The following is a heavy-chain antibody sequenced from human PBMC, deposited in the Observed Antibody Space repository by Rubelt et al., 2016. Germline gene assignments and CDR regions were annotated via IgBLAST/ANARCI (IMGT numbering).Heavy chain of an antibody. CDR2: FDPEDGET. CDR3: ARGSWFRGAFDI. V-gene: IGHV1-24*01. Sequence: QVQLVQSGAEVKKPGASVKVSCKVSGYTLTELSMHWVRQAPGKGLEWMGGFDPEDGETIYAQKFQGRVTMTEDTATDTAYMERSRLRSDDTAVYYCARGSWFRGAFDIWGQGTMVTVSS. D-gene: IGHD6-13*01. CDR1: GYTLTELS. J-gene: IGHJ3*02.